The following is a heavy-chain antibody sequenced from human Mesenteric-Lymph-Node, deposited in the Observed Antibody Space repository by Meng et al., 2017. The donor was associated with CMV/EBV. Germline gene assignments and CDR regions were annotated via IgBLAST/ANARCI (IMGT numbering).Heavy chain of an antibody. CDR1: GGSISNYY. V-gene: IGHV4-59*01. J-gene: IGHJ6*02. D-gene: IGHD3-3*01. Sequence: GSLRLSCTVSGGSISNYYWSWIRQPPGKGLEWIAYVYNHGSTDYNPSLKSRVSISADTSKNQFSLRLSSVTAADTAVYYCARDFGVYYDFWSGGYGMDVWGQGTTVTVSS. CDR2: VYNHGST. CDR3: ARDFGVYYDFWSGGYGMDV.